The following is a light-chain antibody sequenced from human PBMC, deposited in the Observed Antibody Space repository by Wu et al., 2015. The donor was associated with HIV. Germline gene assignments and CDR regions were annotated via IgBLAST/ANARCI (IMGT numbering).Light chain of an antibody. CDR3: QQYDKWPLT. CDR1: QSVSSF. Sequence: EIVMMQSLATLSVSPGERATLSCRASQSVSSFLAWYQQKPGQAPRLLIYGASTRATGIPARFSGSGSGTEFTLTINSMQPDDFAVYHCQQYDKWPLTFAGGTKVEIK. V-gene: IGKV3-15*01. J-gene: IGKJ4*01. CDR2: GAS.